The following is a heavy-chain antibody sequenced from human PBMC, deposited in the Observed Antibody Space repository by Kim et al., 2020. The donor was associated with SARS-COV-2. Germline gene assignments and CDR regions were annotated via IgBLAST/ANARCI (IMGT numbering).Heavy chain of an antibody. CDR2: INHSGST. J-gene: IGHJ6*02. D-gene: IGHD3-9*01. Sequence: SETLSLTCAVYGGSFSGYYWSWIRQPPGKGLEWIGEINHSGSTNYNPSLKSRVTISVDTSKNQFSLKLSSVTAADTAVYYCARGGVSFSWLLSSCYGMHVWGQGTPFTVSS. V-gene: IGHV4-34*01. CDR1: GGSFSGYY. CDR3: ARGGVSFSWLLSSCYGMHV.